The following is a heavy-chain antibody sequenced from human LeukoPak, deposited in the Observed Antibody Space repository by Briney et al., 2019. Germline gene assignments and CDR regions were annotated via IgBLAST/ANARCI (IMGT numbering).Heavy chain of an antibody. CDR2: ISTSSRDI. D-gene: IGHD1/OR15-1a*01. CDR3: ATFPRDKQGF. J-gene: IGHJ4*02. Sequence: GGSRRLSCAASGFTFSSYSMNWVRQAPGKGLEWVSYISTSSRDIYYADSVKGRFIISRDNAKNSLFLQLNGLRDDDTAVYYCATFPRDKQGFWGQGTLVTVSS. V-gene: IGHV3-48*02. CDR1: GFTFSSYS.